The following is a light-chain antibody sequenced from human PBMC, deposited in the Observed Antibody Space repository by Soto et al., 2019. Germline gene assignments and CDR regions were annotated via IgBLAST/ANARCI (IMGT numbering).Light chain of an antibody. CDR1: YSNIGAGYE. Sequence: QSVLTQPPSVSGAPGQRVTISCTGSYSNIGAGYEVHWYQQIPGTAPKLLISGHNNRPSGVPDRFFGSKSGTSASLTIIGLQAEDEADYYCQSYDSSLSGSGVFRGGTKLTVL. CDR2: GHN. V-gene: IGLV1-40*01. J-gene: IGLJ3*02. CDR3: QSYDSSLSGSGV.